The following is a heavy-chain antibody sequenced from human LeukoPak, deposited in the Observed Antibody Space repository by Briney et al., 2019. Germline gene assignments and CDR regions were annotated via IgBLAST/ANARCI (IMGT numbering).Heavy chain of an antibody. Sequence: SETLSLTCTVSGYSISSGYYWGWIRQPPGKGLEWIGSIYHSGSTYYNPSLKSRVTISVDTSENQFSLKLSSVTAADTAVYYCARDLWSGYYYFDYWGQGTLVTVSS. D-gene: IGHD3-3*01. CDR2: IYHSGST. J-gene: IGHJ4*02. V-gene: IGHV4-38-2*02. CDR1: GYSISSGYY. CDR3: ARDLWSGYYYFDY.